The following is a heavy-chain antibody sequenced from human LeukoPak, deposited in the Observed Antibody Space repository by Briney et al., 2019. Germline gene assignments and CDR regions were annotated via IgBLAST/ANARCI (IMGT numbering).Heavy chain of an antibody. Sequence: GGSLRLSCAGSGFTVSTNFMSWVRQAPGKGLEWVSTLYNDAFGSTTYYADSVTGRFTISRDNSQNTLFLQMSSLTAEDAAMYYCARELGGGGLHYFDYWGRGTLVTVSS. J-gene: IGHJ4*02. CDR2: LYNDAFGSTT. CDR3: ARELGGGGLHYFDY. CDR1: GFTVSTNF. V-gene: IGHV3-53*01. D-gene: IGHD3-16*01.